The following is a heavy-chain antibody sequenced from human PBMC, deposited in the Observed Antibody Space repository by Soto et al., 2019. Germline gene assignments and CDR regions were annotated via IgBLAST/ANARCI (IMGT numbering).Heavy chain of an antibody. V-gene: IGHV1-18*01. Sequence: ASVKVSCKASGYTFTSYGISWVRLAPGQGLERMGWISVYKGKTNYAQNLQGRVTMTTDTSTSTAYMELRSLRSDDTAVYYCARTDYGDPYNFFDYWGQGTLVTVSS. CDR2: ISVYKGKT. J-gene: IGHJ4*02. CDR3: ARTDYGDPYNFFDY. D-gene: IGHD4-17*01. CDR1: GYTFTSYG.